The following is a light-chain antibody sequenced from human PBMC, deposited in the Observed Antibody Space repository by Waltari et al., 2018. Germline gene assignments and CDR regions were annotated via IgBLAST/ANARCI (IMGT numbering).Light chain of an antibody. J-gene: IGKJ4*01. CDR1: QNINTW. Sequence: DIQMTQSPSTLSASVGDRVTMACRASQNINTWLAWYQQKPGKAPKLLIYKASRLESGVPSRFSGSGSGIDFTLAISSLQPDDFAIYYCQQYDTYPLTFGGGTQVEVK. CDR3: QQYDTYPLT. CDR2: KAS. V-gene: IGKV1-5*03.